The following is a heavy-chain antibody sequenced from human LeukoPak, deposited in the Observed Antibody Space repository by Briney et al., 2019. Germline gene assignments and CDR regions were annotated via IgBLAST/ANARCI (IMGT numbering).Heavy chain of an antibody. Sequence: PGGSLRLSCAASGFTVSSNYMSWVRQAPGKGLEWVSAIYSGGSTYYADSVKGRFTISRDNSKNTLYLQMNSLRAEDTAVYYCALRPNIVVVPAAMTTDLDYWGQGTLVTVSS. CDR3: ALRPNIVVVPAAMTTDLDY. D-gene: IGHD2-2*01. CDR1: GFTVSSNY. CDR2: IYSGGST. V-gene: IGHV3-53*01. J-gene: IGHJ4*02.